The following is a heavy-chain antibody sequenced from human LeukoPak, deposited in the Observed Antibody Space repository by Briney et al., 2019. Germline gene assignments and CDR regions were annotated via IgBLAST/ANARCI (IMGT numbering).Heavy chain of an antibody. D-gene: IGHD5-24*01. Sequence: GASVKVSCKASGYTFTSYYMHWVRQAPGQGLEWMGMINPSGGSTIYAQKFQGRVTMTRDTSTSTVYMELSSLRAEDTAVYYCAKSQGIEMATEFGDAFDIWGQGTMVTVSS. J-gene: IGHJ3*02. CDR2: INPSGGST. CDR1: GYTFTSYY. CDR3: AKSQGIEMATEFGDAFDI. V-gene: IGHV1-46*01.